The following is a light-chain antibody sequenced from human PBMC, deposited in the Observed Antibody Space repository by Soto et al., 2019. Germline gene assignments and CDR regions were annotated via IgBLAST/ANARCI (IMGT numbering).Light chain of an antibody. J-gene: IGLJ2*01. CDR3: AAWDDRQNAL. CDR2: SNN. Sequence: QSVLTQPPSASGTPGQRVTISCSGSSSNIGSNTVNWYQQLPGTAPKLLIYSNNQRPSGVPDRFSGSKSGTSASLAISGLQSEDEADYYCAAWDDRQNALFGGGTKVTVL. V-gene: IGLV1-44*01. CDR1: SSNIGSNT.